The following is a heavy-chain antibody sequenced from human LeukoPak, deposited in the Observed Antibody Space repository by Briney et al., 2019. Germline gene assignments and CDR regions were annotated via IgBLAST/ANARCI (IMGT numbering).Heavy chain of an antibody. V-gene: IGHV4-59*08. D-gene: IGHD2-2*01. CDR2: IYYSGST. CDR3: ARHGGSYADFDL. J-gene: IGHJ4*02. Sequence: SKTLSLTCTVSGGSLSSYYWSWIRQPPGKGLEWLGYIYYSGSTNYNPSLKSRLTISVDTSKNQFSLKLSSVTAADTAVYYCARHGGSYADFDLWGQGTLVTVSA. CDR1: GGSLSSYY.